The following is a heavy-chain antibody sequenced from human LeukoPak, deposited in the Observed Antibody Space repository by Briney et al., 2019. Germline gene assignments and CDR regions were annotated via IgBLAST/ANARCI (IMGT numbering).Heavy chain of an antibody. CDR2: IYYSGST. CDR3: ARLSPGYPYYFDY. Sequence: KPSETLSLTCSVSGGSISSYYWSWIRQPPGKGLEWIGDIYYSGSTNYNPSLKSRVTISVDTSKNQFSLKLRSVTAADTAVYYCARLSPGYPYYFDYWGQGTLVTVSS. V-gene: IGHV4-59*01. CDR1: GGSISSYY. J-gene: IGHJ4*02. D-gene: IGHD6-13*01.